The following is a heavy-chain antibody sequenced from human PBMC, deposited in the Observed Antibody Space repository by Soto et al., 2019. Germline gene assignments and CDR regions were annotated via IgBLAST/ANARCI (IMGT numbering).Heavy chain of an antibody. D-gene: IGHD5-18*01. CDR1: GGSFSSYA. V-gene: IGHV1-69*13. Sequence: EASVKPSCKACGGSFSSYAISWVRQAPKQGLEWMGGIIPIFGTANYAQKFQGRVTITADESTSTAYMELSSLRSEDTAVYYCARGPVDTAMVWYYYYGMDVWGQGTTLTRLL. J-gene: IGHJ6*02. CDR2: IIPIFGTA. CDR3: ARGPVDTAMVWYYYYGMDV.